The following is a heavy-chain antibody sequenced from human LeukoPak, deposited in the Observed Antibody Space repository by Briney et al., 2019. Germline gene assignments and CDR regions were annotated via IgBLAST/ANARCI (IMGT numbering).Heavy chain of an antibody. CDR3: ARDPSIAAAGNDDY. Sequence: ASVKVSCKASGYTFTSYDINWVRQATGQGLEWMGWMNPNSGNTGYAQKFQGRVTMTRNTSISTVYMELSSLRSEDTAVYYCARDPSIAAAGNDDYWGQGTLVTVSS. CDR1: GYTFTSYD. V-gene: IGHV1-8*01. CDR2: MNPNSGNT. D-gene: IGHD6-13*01. J-gene: IGHJ4*02.